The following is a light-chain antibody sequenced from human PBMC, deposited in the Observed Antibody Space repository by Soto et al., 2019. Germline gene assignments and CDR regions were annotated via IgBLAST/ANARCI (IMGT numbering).Light chain of an antibody. V-gene: IGLV2-14*03. CDR3: SSYTSSSTVV. Sequence: QSALTQPASVSGSPGQSITISCTGTSSDVGDYNYVSWYQHHPGKAPKLMIYDVSNRPSGVSNRLSGSKSGNTASLTISGLQAEDEADYYCSSYTSSSTVVFGGGTKLTVL. CDR1: SSDVGDYNY. J-gene: IGLJ2*01. CDR2: DVS.